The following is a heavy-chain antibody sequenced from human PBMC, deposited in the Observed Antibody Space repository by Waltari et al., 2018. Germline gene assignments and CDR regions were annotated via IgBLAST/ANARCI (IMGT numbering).Heavy chain of an antibody. CDR3: AGSRAPIVVVIRGNNWYFDL. D-gene: IGHD3-22*01. CDR2: IIPIFGTA. J-gene: IGHJ2*01. Sequence: QLQLVQSGAGVKTPGSSVKVPCNASGGPFRSYAITCVTQAPAQALEWMGGIIPIFGTANYAQKFQGRVTITTDESTSTAYMELSSLRSEDTAVYYCAGSRAPIVVVIRGNNWYFDLWGRGTLVTVSS. V-gene: IGHV1-69*05. CDR1: GGPFRSYA.